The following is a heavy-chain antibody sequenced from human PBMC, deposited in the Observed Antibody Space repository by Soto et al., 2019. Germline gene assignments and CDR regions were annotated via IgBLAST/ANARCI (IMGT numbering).Heavy chain of an antibody. Sequence: SETLSLTCTVSGGSISSYYWSWIRQPPGKGLEWIGYIYYSGSTYYNPSLKSRVTISVDTSKNQFSLMLSSVTAADTAVYYCARVPIYCSGGRCYSFDYWGQGTLVTVSS. CDR2: IYYSGST. CDR1: GGSISSYY. CDR3: ARVPIYCSGGRCYSFDY. D-gene: IGHD2-15*01. J-gene: IGHJ4*02. V-gene: IGHV4-59*12.